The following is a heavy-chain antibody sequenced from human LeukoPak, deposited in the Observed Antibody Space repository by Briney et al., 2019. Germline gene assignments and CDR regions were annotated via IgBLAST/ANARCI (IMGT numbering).Heavy chain of an antibody. CDR3: ARGSYYGDYVLENFDY. Sequence: PSETLSLTCSVSGGSLSSGSYYWGWIRQPPGKGLEWIGYIYYSGSTNYNPSLKSRVTISVDTSKNQFSLKLSSVTAADTAVYYCARGSYYGDYVLENFDYWGQGTLVTVSS. D-gene: IGHD4-17*01. CDR2: IYYSGST. V-gene: IGHV4-61*01. J-gene: IGHJ4*02. CDR1: GGSLSSGSYY.